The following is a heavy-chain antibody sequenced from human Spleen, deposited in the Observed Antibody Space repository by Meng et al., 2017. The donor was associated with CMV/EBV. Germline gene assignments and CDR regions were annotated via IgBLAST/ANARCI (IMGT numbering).Heavy chain of an antibody. V-gene: IGHV4-59*12. D-gene: IGHD4-11*01. CDR1: GASIRSSY. J-gene: IGHJ6*02. Sequence: SETLSLTCTVSGASIRSSYWSWIRQAPGKGLEWIGYVYFTGTTKYNASLRSRVTISVDTSKNQFSLKLSSVTAADTAVYYCARGRTTRYYYYGMDVWGQGTTVTVSS. CDR2: VYFTGTT. CDR3: ARGRTTRYYYYGMDV.